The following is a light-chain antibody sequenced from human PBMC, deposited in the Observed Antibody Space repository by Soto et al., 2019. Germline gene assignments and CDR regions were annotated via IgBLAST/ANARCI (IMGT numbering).Light chain of an antibody. CDR3: EAWDDSLYGAV. CDR1: SSNIGTNT. CDR2: SND. Sequence: QSVLTQPPAASGTPGQRVTISCSGSSSNIGTNTVNWYQQLPGTAPKLLIYSNDLRPSGVPDRFSGSKSGTSASLAISGLQYEDEADDYCEAWDDSLYGAVFGGGTKVTVL. J-gene: IGLJ2*01. V-gene: IGLV1-44*01.